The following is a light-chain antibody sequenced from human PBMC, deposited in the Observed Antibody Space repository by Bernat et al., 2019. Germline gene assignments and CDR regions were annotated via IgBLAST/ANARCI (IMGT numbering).Light chain of an antibody. CDR3: QQYGSSPP. CDR1: QSVSSSY. CDR2: GAS. Sequence: EIVLTQSPGTLSLSPGEIATLYCRASQSVSSSYLAWYQQKPGQAPRLLIYGASSRATGIPDRFSGSGSWTDVTLTISRLEPEDFAVYYCQQYGSSPPFGGGTKVELK. J-gene: IGKJ4*01. V-gene: IGKV3-20*01.